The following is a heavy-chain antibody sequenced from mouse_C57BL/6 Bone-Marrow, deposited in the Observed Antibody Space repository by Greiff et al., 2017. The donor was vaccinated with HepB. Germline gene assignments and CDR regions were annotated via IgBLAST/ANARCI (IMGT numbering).Heavy chain of an antibody. Sequence: VQRVESGPGLVQPSQSLSITCTVSGFSLTSYGVHWVRQSPGKGLEWLGVIWSGGSTDYNAAFISRLSISKDNSKSQVFFKMNSLQADDTAIYYCASITTVVATDYYAMDYWGQGTSVTVSS. J-gene: IGHJ4*01. CDR2: IWSGGST. D-gene: IGHD1-1*01. CDR1: GFSLTSYG. CDR3: ASITTVVATDYYAMDY. V-gene: IGHV2-2*01.